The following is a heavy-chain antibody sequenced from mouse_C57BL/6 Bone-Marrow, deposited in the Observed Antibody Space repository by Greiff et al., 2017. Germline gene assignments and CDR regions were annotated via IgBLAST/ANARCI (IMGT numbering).Heavy chain of an antibody. V-gene: IGHV2-2*01. J-gene: IGHJ4*01. D-gene: IGHD1-1*01. CDR3: ARGYYYGTPYYAMDY. Sequence: QVQLQQSGPGLVQPSQSLSITCTVSGFSLTSYGVHWVRQSPGTGLEWLGVIWSGGSTDSNAAFISRLSISKDNSKSQVFFIMHILQADDTAIYYWARGYYYGTPYYAMDYWGQGTSVTVSS. CDR1: GFSLTSYG. CDR2: IWSGGST.